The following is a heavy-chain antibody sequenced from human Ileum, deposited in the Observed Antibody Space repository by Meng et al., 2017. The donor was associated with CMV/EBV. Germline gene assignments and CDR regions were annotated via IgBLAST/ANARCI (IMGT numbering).Heavy chain of an antibody. Sequence: ESLKISCTVSGGSISSYYWSWIRQPPGKGLEWIGYVYNTGSTNYNPSLKSRVTMSVDASEKQFSLKLSSVTAADTAVYYCARGLVYYYGWNPPYGMDVWGQGTTVTVSS. J-gene: IGHJ6*02. CDR3: ARGLVYYYGWNPPYGMDV. CDR2: VYNTGST. D-gene: IGHD3-10*01. CDR1: GGSISSYY. V-gene: IGHV4-59*01.